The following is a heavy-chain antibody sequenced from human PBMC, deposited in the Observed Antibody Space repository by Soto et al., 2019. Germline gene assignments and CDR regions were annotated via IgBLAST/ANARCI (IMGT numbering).Heavy chain of an antibody. V-gene: IGHV1-18*01. D-gene: IGHD2-2*01. Sequence: ASGKVSCKASGYTFTSYGISWGRQAPGQGLEWMGWISAYNGNTNYAQKLQGRVTMTTDTSTSTAYMELRSLRSDDTAVYYCARVLVPAAYITVYYYMDVWGKGTTVTVSS. CDR2: ISAYNGNT. J-gene: IGHJ6*03. CDR1: GYTFTSYG. CDR3: ARVLVPAAYITVYYYMDV.